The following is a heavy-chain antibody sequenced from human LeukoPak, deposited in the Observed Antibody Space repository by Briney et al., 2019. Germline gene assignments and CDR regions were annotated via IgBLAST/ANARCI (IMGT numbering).Heavy chain of an antibody. J-gene: IGHJ4*02. CDR3: AGGLFDWLSPTHFDY. D-gene: IGHD3-9*01. CDR2: IYYSGST. V-gene: IGHV4-59*01. CDR1: GGSISSYY. Sequence: KTSETLSLTCTVSGGSISSYYWSWIRQPTGKGLEWIGYIYYSGSTNYNPSLKSRVTISVDTSKNQFSLKLSSVTAADTAVYYCAGGLFDWLSPTHFDYWGQGTLVTVSS.